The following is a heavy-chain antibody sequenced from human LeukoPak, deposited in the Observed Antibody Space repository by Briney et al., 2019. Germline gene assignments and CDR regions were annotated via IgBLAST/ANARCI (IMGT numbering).Heavy chain of an antibody. Sequence: GGALRLSCAAPGITFSSYWMHWGRQVPGKGLEWLSYIKKDGTNTGYADPVKGRFTVSRDNAKNTLYLEMNSLGGEDTAVYYCARSPRVYDSSGHLHDAFDLWGQGTMVTVSS. D-gene: IGHD3-22*01. CDR3: ARSPRVYDSSGHLHDAFDL. CDR1: GITFSSYW. CDR2: IKKDGTNT. J-gene: IGHJ3*01. V-gene: IGHV3-74*01.